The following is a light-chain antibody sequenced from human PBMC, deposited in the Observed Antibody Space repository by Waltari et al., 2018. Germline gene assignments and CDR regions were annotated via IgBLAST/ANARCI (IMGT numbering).Light chain of an antibody. CDR3: QQDYTTPFT. V-gene: IGKV1-27*01. Sequence: DIQMTQSPSSLSASVGDRVTVTCRASQGINKELIWYQQKPGKAPALLIYAASTLQTGVSSRFSGSGSGTDFTLIISSLQPEDVATYYCQQDYTTPFTFGPGTKLDIK. CDR1: QGINKE. CDR2: AAS. J-gene: IGKJ3*01.